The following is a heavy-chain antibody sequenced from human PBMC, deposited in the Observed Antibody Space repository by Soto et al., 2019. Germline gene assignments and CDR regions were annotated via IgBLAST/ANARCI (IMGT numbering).Heavy chain of an antibody. V-gene: IGHV3-30-3*01. CDR2: ISYDGSNK. Sequence: QVQLVQSGGGAVQPGRSLRLSCAASGFTFRSYAMHWARQAPGKGLEWVAVISYDGSNKYYADAVKGRFTISRDNSKNTLYLQMNSLRAEDTAVYYCARDQGMITFGTPENWFDPWGQGTLVTVSS. D-gene: IGHD3-16*01. J-gene: IGHJ5*02. CDR1: GFTFRSYA. CDR3: ARDQGMITFGTPENWFDP.